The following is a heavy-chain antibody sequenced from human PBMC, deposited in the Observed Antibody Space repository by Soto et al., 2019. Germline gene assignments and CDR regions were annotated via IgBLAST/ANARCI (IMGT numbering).Heavy chain of an antibody. V-gene: IGHV1-18*01. CDR2: ISAYNGNT. CDR1: GYTFTSYG. D-gene: IGHD3-9*01. CDR3: ARGSPPYILPDY. J-gene: IGHJ4*02. Sequence: ASVKVSCKASGYTFTSYGISWVRQAPGQGLEWMGWISAYNGNTNYAQKLQGRDTMNTDTSTSTAYMEMRSLRSDDTAVYYCARGSPPYILPDYWGQGTLVTVSS.